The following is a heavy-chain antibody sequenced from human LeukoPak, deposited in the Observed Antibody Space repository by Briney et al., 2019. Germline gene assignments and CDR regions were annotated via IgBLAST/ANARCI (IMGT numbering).Heavy chain of an antibody. CDR2: IIPIFGTA. CDR3: AKDDAWGRFQH. J-gene: IGHJ1*01. Sequence: ASVKVSCKASGGTFSSYAISWVRQAPGQGLEWMGGIIPIFGTANYAQKFQGRVTITADESTSTAYMELSSLRAEDTAVYYCAKDDAWGRFQHWGQGTLVTVSS. CDR1: GGTFSSYA. D-gene: IGHD3-16*01. V-gene: IGHV1-69*13.